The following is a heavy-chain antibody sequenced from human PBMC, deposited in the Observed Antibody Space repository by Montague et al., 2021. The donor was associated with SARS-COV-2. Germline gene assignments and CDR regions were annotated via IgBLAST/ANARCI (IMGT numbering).Heavy chain of an antibody. CDR3: ARDYSHCSGGSCVFDY. CDR2: IYSSGST. CDR1: GGSISSYY. Sequence: SETQSLTCTISGGSISSYYWSWIRQPAGKGLEWIGRIYSSGSTNYNPSLKSRISMSVDTSKNQFSLKLSSVTAADTTIYYCARDYSHCSGGSCVFDYWGQGTLVTVSS. D-gene: IGHD2-15*01. J-gene: IGHJ4*02. V-gene: IGHV4-4*07.